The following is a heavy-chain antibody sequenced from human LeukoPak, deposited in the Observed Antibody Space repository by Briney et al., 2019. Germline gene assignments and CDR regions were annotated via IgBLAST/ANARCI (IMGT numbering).Heavy chain of an antibody. CDR2: ISSNGGST. V-gene: IGHV3-64*01. Sequence: GGSLRLSCAASGFPFSSYAMHWVRQAPGKGLEYVSAISSNGGSTSYANSVKGRFTISRDKAKNTLYLQMTSLRAEDTAVYYCVRDPYESSQGGDYWGQGTLVTVTS. J-gene: IGHJ4*02. D-gene: IGHD3-22*01. CDR1: GFPFSSYA. CDR3: VRDPYESSQGGDY.